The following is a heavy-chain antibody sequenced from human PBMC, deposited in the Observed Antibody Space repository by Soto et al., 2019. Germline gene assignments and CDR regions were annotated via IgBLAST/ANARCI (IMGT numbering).Heavy chain of an antibody. Sequence: PSETLSLTCAVSGGSISSSNWWSWVRQPPGKGLEWIGEIYHSGSTNYNPSLKSRVTISVDTSKNQFSLKLSSVTAADTAVYYCARARSRWTGWFDPWGQGTLVTVSS. CDR3: ARARSRWTGWFDP. CDR1: GGSISSSNW. J-gene: IGHJ5*02. D-gene: IGHD2-15*01. CDR2: IYHSGST. V-gene: IGHV4-4*02.